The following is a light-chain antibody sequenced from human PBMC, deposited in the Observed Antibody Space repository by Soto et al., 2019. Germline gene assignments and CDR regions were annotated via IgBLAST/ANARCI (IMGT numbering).Light chain of an antibody. J-gene: IGLJ2*01. CDR2: SNN. CDR1: SFNVGGNT. V-gene: IGLV1-44*01. CDR3: ATWDDSLNGVV. Sequence: QSVLTQPPSASGTPGQRVTISCSGSSFNVGGNTVNWYQQVTGTAPKFLINSNNQRPSGVPDRFSGSKSGTSASLAISGLQSDDEADYYCATWDDSLNGVVFGGGTKLTVL.